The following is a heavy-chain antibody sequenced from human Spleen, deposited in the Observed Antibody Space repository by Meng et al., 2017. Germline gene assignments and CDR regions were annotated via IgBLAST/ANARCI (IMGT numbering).Heavy chain of an antibody. D-gene: IGHD2-15*01. CDR1: GDSVSSNSAA. V-gene: IGHV6-1*01. CDR2: TYYRSKWYN. J-gene: IGHJ6*02. CDR3: ARGSADCSGGSCYVYGMDV. Sequence: SQTLSLTCAISGDSVSSNSAAWTWFRQSPSRGLEWLGGTYYRSKWYNDYAVSVKSRITINPDTSKNQFSLQLNSVTPEDTAVYYCARGSADCSGGSCYVYGMDVWGQGTTVTVSS.